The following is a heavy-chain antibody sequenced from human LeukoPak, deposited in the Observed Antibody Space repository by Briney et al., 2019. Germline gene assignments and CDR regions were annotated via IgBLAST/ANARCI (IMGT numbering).Heavy chain of an antibody. V-gene: IGHV3-30*02. J-gene: IGHJ6*03. D-gene: IGHD2-2*01. CDR1: GFTFSSYG. CDR2: IRYDGSNK. Sequence: GGSLRLSCAASGFTFSSYGMHWVRQAPGKGLEWVAFIRYDGSNKYYADSVKGRFTISRDNSKNTLYLQMNSLRAEDTAVYYCAKGPAASLYYYYMDVWGKGTTVTVSS. CDR3: AKGPAASLYYYYMDV.